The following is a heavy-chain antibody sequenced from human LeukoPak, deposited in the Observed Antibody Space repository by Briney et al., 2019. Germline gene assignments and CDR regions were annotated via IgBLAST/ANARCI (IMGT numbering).Heavy chain of an antibody. V-gene: IGHV1-46*01. Sequence: ASVKVSCKASGYTFTGYYMHWVRQAPGQGLEWMGIINPSGGSTSYAQKFQGRVTMTRDTSTSTVYMELSSLRSEDTAVYYCARDPIFYEYSSSPSGNWFDPWGQGTLVTVSS. J-gene: IGHJ5*02. CDR2: INPSGGST. D-gene: IGHD6-6*01. CDR3: ARDPIFYEYSSSPSGNWFDP. CDR1: GYTFTGYY.